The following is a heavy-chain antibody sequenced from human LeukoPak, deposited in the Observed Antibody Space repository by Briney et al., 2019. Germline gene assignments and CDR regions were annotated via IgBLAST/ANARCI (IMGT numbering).Heavy chain of an antibody. CDR3: ARHYDSNGYYSDY. J-gene: IGHJ4*02. CDR1: GGSISSAGSS. CDR2: IYQSGTT. Sequence: SQTLSLTCAVSGGSISSAGSSWSWILQPPGKGPEWIGYIYQSGTTYYNPSLKSRITISVDRSKNQFSLKLSSVTAADTAVYYCARHYDSNGYYSDYWGQGTLVTVSS. V-gene: IGHV4-30-2*01. D-gene: IGHD3-22*01.